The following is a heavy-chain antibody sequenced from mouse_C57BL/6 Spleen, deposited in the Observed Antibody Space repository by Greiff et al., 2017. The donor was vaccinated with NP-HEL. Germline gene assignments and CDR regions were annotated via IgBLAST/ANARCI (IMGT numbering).Heavy chain of an antibody. Sequence: QVQLQQPGAELVKPGASVKLSCKASGYTFTSYWMHWVKQRPGRGLEWIGMIHPNSGSTNYNEKFKSKATLTVDKSSSTAYMQLSSLTSEDSAVYYCARYDYDGPYYFDYWGQGTTLTVSS. CDR2: IHPNSGST. D-gene: IGHD2-4*01. CDR3: ARYDYDGPYYFDY. J-gene: IGHJ2*01. V-gene: IGHV1-64*01. CDR1: GYTFTSYW.